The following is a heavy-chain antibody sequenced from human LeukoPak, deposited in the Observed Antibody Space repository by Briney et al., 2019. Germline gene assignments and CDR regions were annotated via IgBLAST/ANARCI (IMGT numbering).Heavy chain of an antibody. CDR1: GFTFSNAW. D-gene: IGHD2-15*01. CDR2: ISSSSSYI. J-gene: IGHJ4*02. Sequence: GGSLRLSCAASGFTFSNAWMSWVRLAPGKGLEWVSSISSSSSYIYYADSVKGRFTISRDNAKNSLYLQMNSLRAEDTAVYYCARAVPAIVVGVGDYFDYWGQGTLVTVSS. CDR3: ARAVPAIVVGVGDYFDY. V-gene: IGHV3-21*01.